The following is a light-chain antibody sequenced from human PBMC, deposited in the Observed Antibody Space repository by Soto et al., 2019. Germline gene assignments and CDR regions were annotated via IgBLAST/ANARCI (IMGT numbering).Light chain of an antibody. Sequence: EMVMTQSPATLSVSPGERATLSCRASQSVGSNLAWYQQKPGQTPRLLIYGASTRATGIPARFSGSGSATEFTLTISSLQSEDFAVYYCQQYNNWPRTFGQGTKLEIK. J-gene: IGKJ2*01. CDR2: GAS. V-gene: IGKV3-15*01. CDR1: QSVGSN. CDR3: QQYNNWPRT.